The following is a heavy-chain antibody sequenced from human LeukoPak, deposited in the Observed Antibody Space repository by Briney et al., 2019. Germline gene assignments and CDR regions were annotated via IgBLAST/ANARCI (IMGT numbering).Heavy chain of an antibody. CDR3: ARGPHYYSYYGLDV. J-gene: IGHJ6*02. Sequence: SETLSLTCTVSGGSINRYYWSWIRQPPGKGLEWIGYISYSGSTNYNPSLKSRVIISVDTSKNQFSLKLNSVTAADTAVYYCARGPHYYSYYGLDVWGQGTTVTVSS. V-gene: IGHV4-59*01. CDR2: ISYSGST. CDR1: GGSINRYY.